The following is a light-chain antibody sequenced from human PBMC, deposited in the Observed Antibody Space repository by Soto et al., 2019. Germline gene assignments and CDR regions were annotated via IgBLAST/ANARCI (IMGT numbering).Light chain of an antibody. V-gene: IGLV1-47*01. Sequence: QSVLTQPPSASGTPGQRVTISCSGSSSNIGSNYVYWYQQLPGTAPKLLIYRNNQRPSGVPDRFSGSKSGTSASLAISGLRSEDEADYYCAAWDDRLRAIYVFGTGTKVTVL. J-gene: IGLJ1*01. CDR3: AAWDDRLRAIYV. CDR1: SSNIGSNY. CDR2: RNN.